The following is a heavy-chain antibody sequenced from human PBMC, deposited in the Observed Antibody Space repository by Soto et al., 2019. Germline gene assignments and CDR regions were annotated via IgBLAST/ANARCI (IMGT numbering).Heavy chain of an antibody. Sequence: QVQLQELGPGLVKPSETLSLTCTVSGGSTSNYYWSWIRQPPGQGLEWIGYIYYTGNTRSTNYKPSRRSRHTMSVESSKNQIALSLTSVTAADTAVYYCARRVCCSAGAFYLFDSCGQGTLVTVSS. V-gene: IGHV4-59*08. CDR3: ARRVCCSAGAFYLFDS. D-gene: IGHD2-15*01. CDR1: GGSTSNYY. CDR2: IYYTGNTRST. J-gene: IGHJ4*02.